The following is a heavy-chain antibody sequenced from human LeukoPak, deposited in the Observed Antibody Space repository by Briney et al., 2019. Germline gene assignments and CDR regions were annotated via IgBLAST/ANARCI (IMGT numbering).Heavy chain of an antibody. J-gene: IGHJ4*02. Sequence: ASVKVSCKASGYTFTSYDINWVRQATGQGLEWMGWMNPNSGGTNYAQKFQGRVTMTRDTSISTAYMELSRLRSDDTAVYYCARGDPMIHDYWGQGTLVTVSS. CDR1: GYTFTSYD. D-gene: IGHD3-16*01. CDR2: MNPNSGGT. V-gene: IGHV1-2*02. CDR3: ARGDPMIHDY.